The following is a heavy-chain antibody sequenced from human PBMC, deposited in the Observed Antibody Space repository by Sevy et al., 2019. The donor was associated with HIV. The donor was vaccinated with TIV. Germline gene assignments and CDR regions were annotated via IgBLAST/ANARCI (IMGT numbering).Heavy chain of an antibody. J-gene: IGHJ4*02. CDR3: TREHPFDY. Sequence: GGSLRLSCAGSGFTLINAWMGWVRQAPGKGLELVGRIKSKTDGGTTDYAAPVKGRFLISRDDSKNVLFLQMTSLKTEDTAVYYCTREHPFDYWGRGTLVTVSS. V-gene: IGHV3-15*01. CDR1: GFTLINAW. CDR2: IKSKTDGGTT.